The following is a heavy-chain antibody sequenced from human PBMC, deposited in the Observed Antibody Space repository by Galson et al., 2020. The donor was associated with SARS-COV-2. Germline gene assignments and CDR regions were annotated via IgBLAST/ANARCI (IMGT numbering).Heavy chain of an antibody. Sequence: SETLSLTCTVSGGSISSGSYYWSWIRQPAGKGLEWIGRIYTSGSTNYNPSLKSRVTISVDTSKNQFSLKLSSVTAADTAVYYCARDRHLGVVIAWFDPWGQGTLVTVSS. CDR1: GGSISSGSYY. CDR3: ARDRHLGVVIAWFDP. CDR2: IYTSGST. D-gene: IGHD3-3*01. V-gene: IGHV4-61*02. J-gene: IGHJ5*02.